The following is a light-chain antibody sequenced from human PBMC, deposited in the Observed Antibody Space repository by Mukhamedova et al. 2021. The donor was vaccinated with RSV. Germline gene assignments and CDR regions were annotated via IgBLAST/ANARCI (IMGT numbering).Light chain of an antibody. J-gene: IGKJ1*01. CDR2: KAS. Sequence: GKAPKLLIYKASSLESGVPSRFSGRGFGRQFTLTISSLQPDDFATYYCQQYNTYWTFGQGTKVEI. CDR3: QQYNTYWT. V-gene: IGKV1-5*03.